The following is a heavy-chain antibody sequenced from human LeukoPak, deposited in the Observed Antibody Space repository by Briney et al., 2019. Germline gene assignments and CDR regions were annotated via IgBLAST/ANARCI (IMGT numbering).Heavy chain of an antibody. Sequence: SETLSLTCTVSGGSISNYYWSWIRQPPGKGLEWIGYIYYSGSTNYNPSLKSRVTISVDTSKNQFSLKLTSVPAADRAVYYCATAGYKGGNPSEYWGQGTLVTVSS. CDR3: ATAGYKGGNPSEY. J-gene: IGHJ4*02. D-gene: IGHD4-23*01. CDR2: IYYSGST. CDR1: GGSISNYY. V-gene: IGHV4-59*01.